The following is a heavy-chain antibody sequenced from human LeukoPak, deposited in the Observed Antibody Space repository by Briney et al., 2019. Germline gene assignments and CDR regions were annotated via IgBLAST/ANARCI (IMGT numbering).Heavy chain of an antibody. CDR3: ARGSRGVRGDY. Sequence: SETLSLTCAVYGGSFSGYYWSWIRQPPGKGLEWIGEINHSGSTNYNPSLKSRVTISVDTSKNQFSLKLSSVTAADTAVYYCARGSRGVRGDYWGQGTLSPSPQ. J-gene: IGHJ4*02. D-gene: IGHD3-10*01. CDR2: INHSGST. CDR1: GGSFSGYY. V-gene: IGHV4-34*01.